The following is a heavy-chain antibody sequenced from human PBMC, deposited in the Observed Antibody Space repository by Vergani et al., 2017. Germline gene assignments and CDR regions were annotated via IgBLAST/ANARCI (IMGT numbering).Heavy chain of an antibody. CDR2: IKSTFDRGTT. J-gene: IGHJ6*02. CDR3: TTDPRYCGDGSCYWLRDHHYYGMDV. Sequence: EVQLVASGGGLVQRGGSLRLSCVASGFSFRNAWMNWVRRTPGKGLEWVGRIKSTFDRGTTDYAAAVKGRFTISRDDSKNTLFLQMNGLKTEDIGVYYCTTDPRYCGDGSCYWLRDHHYYGMDVWGQGTTVTVSS. V-gene: IGHV3-15*07. CDR1: GFSFRNAW. D-gene: IGHD2-21*01.